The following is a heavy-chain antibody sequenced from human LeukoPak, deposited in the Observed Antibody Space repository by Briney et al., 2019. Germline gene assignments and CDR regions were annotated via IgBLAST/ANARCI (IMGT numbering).Heavy chain of an antibody. D-gene: IGHD3-22*01. CDR3: ARHGTVYDSSGYTSPLFDY. J-gene: IGHJ4*02. Sequence: KPSETLSLTCTVSGGSISSYYWSWIRQPPGKGLEWIGFIYTSGSTNYNPSLKSRVTISVDTSKNQFSLKLSSVTAADTAVYYCARHGTVYDSSGYTSPLFDYWGQGTLVTVSS. V-gene: IGHV4-4*09. CDR2: IYTSGST. CDR1: GGSISSYY.